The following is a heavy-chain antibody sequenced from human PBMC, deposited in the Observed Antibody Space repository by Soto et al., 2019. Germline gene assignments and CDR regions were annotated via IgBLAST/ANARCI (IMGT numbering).Heavy chain of an antibody. Sequence: EVQLVETGGDLIQPGGSLRLSCAASGFTVSSDSMTWVRQAPGKGLEWISIIYSDNNTDYADAVKGRFSISKDTSKNILYLQMNSLSAEDTAEDYCARHYSAMGVWGQGTTVTVSS. CDR3: ARHYSAMGV. J-gene: IGHJ6*02. CDR2: IYSDNNT. CDR1: GFTVSSDS. V-gene: IGHV3-53*02.